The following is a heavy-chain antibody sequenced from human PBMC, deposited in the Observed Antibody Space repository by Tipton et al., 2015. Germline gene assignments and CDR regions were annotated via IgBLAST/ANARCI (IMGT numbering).Heavy chain of an antibody. J-gene: IGHJ4*02. V-gene: IGHV4-59*12. CDR3: ARIRGRYVMDY. CDR2: ISYSGTT. Sequence: TLSLTCTVSGGSIHNYYWSWIRQSPGKGLEWIGYISYSGTTNYNPSLKSRVTISVDTSKNQFFLNLSPVTAADTAVYYCARIRGRYVMDYWGQGTLVTVSS. D-gene: IGHD3-16*01. CDR1: GGSIHNYY.